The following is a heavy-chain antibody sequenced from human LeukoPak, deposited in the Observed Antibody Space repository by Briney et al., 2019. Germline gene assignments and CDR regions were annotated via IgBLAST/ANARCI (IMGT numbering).Heavy chain of an antibody. V-gene: IGHV4-59*08. D-gene: IGHD3-22*01. CDR2: IYYSGST. CDR1: GGSISSYY. Sequence: SETLSLTCTVSGGSISSYYWSWIRQPPGKGLEWIGYIYYSGSTNYKPSLKSRVTISVDTSKNQFSLKLSSVTAADTAVYYCARHVSYYDSSDYWGQGTLVTVSS. J-gene: IGHJ4*02. CDR3: ARHVSYYDSSDY.